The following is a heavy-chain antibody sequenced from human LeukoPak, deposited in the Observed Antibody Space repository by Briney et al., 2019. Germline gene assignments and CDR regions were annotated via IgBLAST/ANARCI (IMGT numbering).Heavy chain of an antibody. D-gene: IGHD1-26*01. Sequence: GGSLRLSCAASGFTFSSYAMSWVRQAPGKGLEWVSGTSGSDSSTYYADSVKGRFTISRDNSKSTLYLQMNSLRAEDTAVYYCARSGGSYWYWGQGTLVTVSS. CDR2: TSGSDSST. CDR3: ARSGGSYWY. CDR1: GFTFSSYA. V-gene: IGHV3-23*01. J-gene: IGHJ4*02.